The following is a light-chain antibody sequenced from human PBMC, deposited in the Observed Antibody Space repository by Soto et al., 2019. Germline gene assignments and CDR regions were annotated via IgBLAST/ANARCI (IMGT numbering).Light chain of an antibody. Sequence: QSVLTQPASVSGSPGQSITISCTGTSSVVGGYNYVSWYQQHPGKAPKLMIYDVSNRPSGVSNRSSGSKSGNTASLTISGLQTEDESDYYCSSNTGSSTYVFGTGTKVTVL. CDR1: SSVVGGYNY. J-gene: IGLJ1*01. V-gene: IGLV2-14*03. CDR3: SSNTGSSTYV. CDR2: DVS.